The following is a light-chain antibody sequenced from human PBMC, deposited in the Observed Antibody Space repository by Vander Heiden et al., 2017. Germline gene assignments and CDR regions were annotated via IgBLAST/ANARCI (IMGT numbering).Light chain of an antibody. J-gene: IGKJ3*01. CDR1: QSVSSY. CDR2: DAS. Sequence: EIVLTQSPATLSLSPGERATLSCRASQSVSSYLAWYQQKPGQAPRLLIYDASNRDTGIPARFSGSGYGTDFTLTISSREPEDFAVYYCQQRSNWLAVTFGHGTKVDIK. CDR3: QQRSNWLAVT. V-gene: IGKV3-11*01.